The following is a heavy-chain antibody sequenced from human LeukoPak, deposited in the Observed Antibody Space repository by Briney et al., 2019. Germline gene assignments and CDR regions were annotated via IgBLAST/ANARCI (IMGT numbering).Heavy chain of an antibody. J-gene: IGHJ4*02. V-gene: IGHV4-59*02. CDR2: IYNSGST. Sequence: SETLSLTCSLSGVSVSSFYWSWIRQPTGKGLEWIGYIYNSGSTNYNPSLKSRLTISVDTSKNQISLRLSSVTAADTAVYYCARAGAGYSFDYWGQGTLVTVSS. CDR1: GVSVSSFY. D-gene: IGHD5-18*01. CDR3: ARAGAGYSFDY.